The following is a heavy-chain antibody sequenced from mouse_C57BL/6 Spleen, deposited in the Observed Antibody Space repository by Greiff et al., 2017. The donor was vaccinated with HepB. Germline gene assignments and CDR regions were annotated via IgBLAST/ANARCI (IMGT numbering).Heavy chain of an antibody. CDR1: GYAFSSSW. Sequence: VQLQQSGPELVKPGASVKISCKASGYAFSSSWMNWVKQRPGTGLEWIGRIYPGDGDTNYNGKFKGKATLTADKSSSTAYMQLSSLTSEDSAVYFCARSLGRGYYAMDYWGQGTSVTVSS. V-gene: IGHV1-82*01. CDR2: IYPGDGDT. CDR3: ARSLGRGYYAMDY. J-gene: IGHJ4*01. D-gene: IGHD4-1*01.